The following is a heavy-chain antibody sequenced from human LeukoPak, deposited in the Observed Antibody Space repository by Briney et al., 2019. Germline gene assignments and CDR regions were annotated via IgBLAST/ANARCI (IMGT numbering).Heavy chain of an antibody. J-gene: IGHJ4*02. V-gene: IGHV4-61*02. CDR1: GGSLSSGSDY. CDR3: ARSGYSNFDY. CDR2: IYASGST. Sequence: SETLSLTCTVSGGSLSSGSDYWSWIRQSAGKGLEWIERIYASGSTNYKPSLKSRVTISVDTSKNQFSLKLSSVTAADTAVYYCARSGYSNFDYWGQGTLVTVSS. D-gene: IGHD3-3*01.